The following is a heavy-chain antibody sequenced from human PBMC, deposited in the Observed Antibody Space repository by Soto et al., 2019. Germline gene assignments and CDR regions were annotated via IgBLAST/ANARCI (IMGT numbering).Heavy chain of an antibody. CDR3: AKEVQPYYYYYMDV. V-gene: IGHV3-7*03. CDR2: IKQDGSEK. CDR1: GFTFSSYW. J-gene: IGHJ6*03. D-gene: IGHD3-10*01. Sequence: PGGSLRLSCAASGFTFSSYWMSWVRQAPGKGLEWVANIKQDGSEKYYADSVKGQFTISRDNSKNTLYLQMNSLRAEATAIYYCAKEVQPYYYYYMDVWGKGTTVTVSS.